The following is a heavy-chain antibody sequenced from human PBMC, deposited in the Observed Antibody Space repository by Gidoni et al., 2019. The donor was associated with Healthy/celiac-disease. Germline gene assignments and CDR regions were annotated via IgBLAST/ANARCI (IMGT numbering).Heavy chain of an antibody. CDR2: IKQDGSEK. CDR3: ARDRMVRGVILRYYGMDV. CDR1: GLPFSSYW. D-gene: IGHD3-10*01. J-gene: IGHJ6*02. V-gene: IGHV3-7*01. Sequence: EVQLVESGGGLVQPGGSLRLSCAASGLPFSSYWMSWVRQAPGKGLEWVANIKQDGSEKYYVDSVKGRFTISRDNAKNSLYLQMNSLRAEDTAVYYCARDRMVRGVILRYYGMDVWGQGTTVTVSS.